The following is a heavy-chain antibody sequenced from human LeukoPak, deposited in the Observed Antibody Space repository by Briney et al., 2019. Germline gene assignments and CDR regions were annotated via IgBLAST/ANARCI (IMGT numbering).Heavy chain of an antibody. CDR3: ARDFHPGDRQWLSQKGTFDY. J-gene: IGHJ4*02. D-gene: IGHD6-19*01. Sequence: SETLSLTCTVSDDSITMYYWTWIRQPPGKGLEWIGYVDHTGSTKFNPSLNGRVSISRDTSNNFFSLRLRSVTAADTAVYYCARDFHPGDRQWLSQKGTFDYWGQGTLVTVSS. V-gene: IGHV4-59*01. CDR1: DDSITMYY. CDR2: VDHTGST.